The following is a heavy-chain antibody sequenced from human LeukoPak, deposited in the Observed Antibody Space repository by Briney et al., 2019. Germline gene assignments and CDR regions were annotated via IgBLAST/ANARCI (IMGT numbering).Heavy chain of an antibody. CDR2: IYYSGST. D-gene: IGHD1-1*01. V-gene: IGHV4-59*01. J-gene: IGHJ6*03. CDR3: ARLQLEQALTYYYYYMDV. Sequence: PSETLSLTCTVSGGSISSYYWSWIRQPPGKGLEWIGYIYYSGSTNYNPSLKSRVTISVDTSKNQFSLKPSSVTAADTAVYYCARLQLEQALTYYYYYMDVWGKGTTVTVSS. CDR1: GGSISSYY.